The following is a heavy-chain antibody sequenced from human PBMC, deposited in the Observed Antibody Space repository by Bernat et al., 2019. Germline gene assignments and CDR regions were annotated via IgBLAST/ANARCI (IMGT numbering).Heavy chain of an antibody. Sequence: EVQLVESGGGLVQPGESLRLSCAASGITFRSYEMNWVRQAPGKGLEWVSYISSSGTTIYYADSVKGRFTISRDNAKNSLYLQMNSLRAEDTAIYYCAGDYDDILAWAKGWFGPWGQGTLVTVSS. J-gene: IGHJ5*02. CDR1: GITFRSYE. V-gene: IGHV3-48*03. CDR3: AGDYDDILAWAKGWFGP. CDR2: ISSSGTTI. D-gene: IGHD3-9*01.